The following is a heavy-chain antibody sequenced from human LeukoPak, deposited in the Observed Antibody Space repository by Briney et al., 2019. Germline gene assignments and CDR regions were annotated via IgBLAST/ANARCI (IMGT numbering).Heavy chain of an antibody. CDR1: GYNFTNYD. D-gene: IGHD3-10*01. J-gene: IGHJ4*02. V-gene: IGHV1-18*01. CDR2: ISVYNGNA. CDR3: ARDTPYGSGSHHFDY. Sequence: GASVKVSCKASGYNFTNYDISWVRQAPGQGLEWMGWISVYNGNANYPQTLQGRVTMTTDTSTSVAYLELRSLRSDDTAVYYCARDTPYGSGSHHFDYWGQGTLVTVSS.